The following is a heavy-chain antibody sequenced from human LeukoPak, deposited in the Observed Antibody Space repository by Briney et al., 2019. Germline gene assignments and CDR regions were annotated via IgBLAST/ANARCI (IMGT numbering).Heavy chain of an antibody. D-gene: IGHD2-21*01. Sequence: GDSLKLSCAASGFTLSGSAVHWVRQASGKGLEWVGRIRSKTYNYATAYTESVKGRFTISRDDSKNTADLQMNSLKTEDTAVYYCTRSPSGDSYSWYSDLWGRGNLVTVSS. V-gene: IGHV3-73*01. CDR1: GFTLSGSA. CDR2: IRSKTYNYAT. CDR3: TRSPSGDSYSWYSDL. J-gene: IGHJ2*01.